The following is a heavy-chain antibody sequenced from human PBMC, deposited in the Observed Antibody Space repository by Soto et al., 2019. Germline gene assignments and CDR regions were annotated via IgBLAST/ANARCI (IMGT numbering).Heavy chain of an antibody. J-gene: IGHJ6*02. CDR3: ARAAGPGELYYDYYYGMDV. Sequence: PSETLSLTCSVSGVSVSSDDYYWNWIRQPPGKGLEWIGYNHIRGRTNYNPSLGSRASISLDTSKNQLSLKLSSVTAADTAVYYCARAAGPGELYYDYYYGMDVWGQGTTVTVSS. CDR2: NHIRGRT. CDR1: GVSVSSDDYY. V-gene: IGHV4-61*08. D-gene: IGHD3-10*01.